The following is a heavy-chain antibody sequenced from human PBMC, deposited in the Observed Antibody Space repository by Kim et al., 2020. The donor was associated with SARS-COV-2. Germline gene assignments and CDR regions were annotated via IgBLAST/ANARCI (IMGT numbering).Heavy chain of an antibody. Sequence: ASVKVSCKASGYTFTNFAMHWVRQAPGQRLEWLGWINAGSGSTGYSPKLQGRVTFTRDTSASTAYMELSSLRSEDTAMFYCVRLGVGVSFDYWGQGTLVTVSS. CDR3: VRLGVGVSFDY. CDR1: GYTFTNFA. V-gene: IGHV1-3*01. J-gene: IGHJ4*02. CDR2: INAGSGST. D-gene: IGHD1-26*01.